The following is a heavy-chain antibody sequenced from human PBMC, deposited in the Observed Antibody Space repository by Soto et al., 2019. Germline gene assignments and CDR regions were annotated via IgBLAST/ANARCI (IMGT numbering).Heavy chain of an antibody. Sequence: AGSMGLSCAVSGFTFCAYWMHWARQVTGKGLTWVSRISDDGSTATYADSVKGRFVISRDNAKNSLYLEMNTLRVDDSGLYYCARGRRGSSTGTGAHWGRGTLVTVSS. D-gene: IGHD1-1*01. CDR3: ARGRRGSSTGTGAH. CDR2: ISDDGSTA. J-gene: IGHJ4*02. V-gene: IGHV3-74*01. CDR1: GFTFCAYW.